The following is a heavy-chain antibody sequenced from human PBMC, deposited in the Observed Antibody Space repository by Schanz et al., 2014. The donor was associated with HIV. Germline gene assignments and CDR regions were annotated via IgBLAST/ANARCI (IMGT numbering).Heavy chain of an antibody. V-gene: IGHV1-69*06. CDR3: ANEGLTGFIDY. CDR2: IIPVFGTT. J-gene: IGHJ4*02. Sequence: QVQLVQSGAEVQKPGSSVTVSCKASGGTFMTYAISWVRQAPGQGLEWMGGIIPVFGTTNYAQKFQGRVTMTTDTSTSTAYMELRSLRSDDTAVYYCANEGLTGFIDYWGQGTLVTVSS. D-gene: IGHD6-25*01. CDR1: GGTFMTYA.